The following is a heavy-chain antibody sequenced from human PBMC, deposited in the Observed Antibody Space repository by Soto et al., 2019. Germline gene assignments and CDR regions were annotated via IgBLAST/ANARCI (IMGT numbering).Heavy chain of an antibody. Sequence: GASVKVSCKASGYTFTSYGISWVRQAPGQGLEWMGWIGVDNANTNYAQNLQGRVTMTTDTSTSTAYMELRSLRSDDTAVYYCARGRYCRSTLCYVDTMDVWGQGTTVTVSS. J-gene: IGHJ6*02. CDR2: IGVDNANT. CDR1: GYTFTSYG. CDR3: ARGRYCRSTLCYVDTMDV. V-gene: IGHV1-18*01. D-gene: IGHD2-2*01.